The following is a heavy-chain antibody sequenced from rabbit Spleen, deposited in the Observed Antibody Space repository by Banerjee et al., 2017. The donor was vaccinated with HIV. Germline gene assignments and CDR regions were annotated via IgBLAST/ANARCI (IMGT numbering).Heavy chain of an antibody. D-gene: IGHD8-1*01. J-gene: IGHJ6*01. CDR3: ARDTGSSFSTYGMDL. CDR2: IGTTGGSS. V-gene: IGHV1S40*01. Sequence: QSLEESGGGLVKPGASLTLTCKASGFSFNSGYDMCWVRQAPGKGPEWIACIGTTGGSSYYADWAKGRFTISKTSSTTVTLQMTSLTVADTATYFCARDTGSSFSTYGMDLWGQGTLVTVS. CDR1: GFSFNSGYD.